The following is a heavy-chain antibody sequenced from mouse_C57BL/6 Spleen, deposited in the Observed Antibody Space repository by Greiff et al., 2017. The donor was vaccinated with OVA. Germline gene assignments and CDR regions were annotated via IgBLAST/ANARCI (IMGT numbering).Heavy chain of an antibody. Sequence: EVQLVESEGGLVQPGSSMKLSCTASGFTFSDYYMAWVRQVPEKGLEWVANINYDGSSTYYLDSLKSRFIISRDNAKNILYLQMISLKSEDTATYYCARDHYGSSLDYWGQGTTLTVSS. CDR2: INYDGSST. V-gene: IGHV5-16*01. CDR3: ARDHYGSSLDY. J-gene: IGHJ2*01. D-gene: IGHD1-1*01. CDR1: GFTFSDYY.